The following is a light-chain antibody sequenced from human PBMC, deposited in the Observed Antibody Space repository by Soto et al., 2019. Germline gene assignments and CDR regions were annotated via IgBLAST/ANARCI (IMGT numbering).Light chain of an antibody. Sequence: DIQMTQSPSSLSASVGERVTITCRASQSISSYLNWYQQKPGQAPKLLIYAASSLQSGVPSRFSGSGSGTDFTLTISSLQPEDFATYYCQQSNSTPYTFGQGTKLEIK. CDR2: AAS. CDR1: QSISSY. V-gene: IGKV1-39*01. CDR3: QQSNSTPYT. J-gene: IGKJ2*01.